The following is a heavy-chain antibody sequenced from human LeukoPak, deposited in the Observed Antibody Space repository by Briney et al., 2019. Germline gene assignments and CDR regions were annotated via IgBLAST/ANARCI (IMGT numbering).Heavy chain of an antibody. CDR3: AKDGGQGADY. CDR2: ISGSDGST. CDR1: GFSFSSYA. Sequence: GGSLRLSCAASGFSFSSYAMSWVRQAPGKGLEWVSGISGSDGSTYYADSVKGRFTISRDNSKNTLYLQMNSLRAEDMAVYYCAKDGGQGADYWGQGTLVTVSA. V-gene: IGHV3-23*01. J-gene: IGHJ4*02. D-gene: IGHD3-16*01.